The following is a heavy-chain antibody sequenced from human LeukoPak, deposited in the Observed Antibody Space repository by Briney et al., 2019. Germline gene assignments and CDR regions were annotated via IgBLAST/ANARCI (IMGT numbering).Heavy chain of an antibody. CDR3: ARGYGDSIHFDY. CDR2: IKRDGSEK. CDR1: GFTSSSYW. J-gene: IGHJ4*02. Sequence: GGSLRLSCAASGFTSSSYWMSWVRQAPGKGLEWVANIKRDGSEKYYVDSVKGRFTISRDNAKNSLYLQMNSLRAEEAAVYYCARGYGDSIHFDYWGQGTLVTVSS. V-gene: IGHV3-7*04. D-gene: IGHD4-17*01.